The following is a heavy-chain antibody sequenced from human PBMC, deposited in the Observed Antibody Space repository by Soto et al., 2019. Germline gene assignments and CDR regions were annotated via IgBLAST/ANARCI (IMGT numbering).Heavy chain of an antibody. Sequence: PQTPSLTCAIPGDSVSSNIAAWNWNRQSPSRGLEWLGRTYDRSKSYNDYAVSVKSRITINPDTSKNQFSLQLNSVTPEDTAVYYCARDIFAGSSSSYYYYGMDVWGQGTTVTVSS. CDR1: GDSVSSNIAA. J-gene: IGHJ6*02. CDR2: TYDRSKSYN. V-gene: IGHV6-1*01. D-gene: IGHD6-6*01. CDR3: ARDIFAGSSSSYYYYGMDV.